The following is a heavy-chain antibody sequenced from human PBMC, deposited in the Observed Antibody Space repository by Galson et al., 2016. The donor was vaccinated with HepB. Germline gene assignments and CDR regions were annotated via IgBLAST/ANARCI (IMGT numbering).Heavy chain of an antibody. D-gene: IGHD3-3*01. J-gene: IGHJ4*02. CDR2: ISGYDGNT. CDR1: GYTFTGSF. V-gene: IGHV1-18*04. CDR3: ARDSGFAVVINPMDY. Sequence: SVKVSCKASGYTFTGSFIHWVRQAPGQGLEWMGWISGYDGNTKYAQNFQGRVTMTTDTSTSTAYMELRSLRSDDTAVYYCARDSGFAVVINPMDYWGQGTLVTVSS.